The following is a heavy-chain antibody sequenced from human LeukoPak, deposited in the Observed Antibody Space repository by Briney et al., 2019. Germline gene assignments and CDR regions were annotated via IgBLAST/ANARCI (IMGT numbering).Heavy chain of an antibody. CDR3: DIFGEDFDY. CDR1: GLTVITYD. V-gene: IGHV3-23*01. J-gene: IGHJ4*02. Sequence: GGSLRLSCAASGLTVITYDMSWVRQAPGKGLEWVSAISGSGGSTYYADSVKGRFTISRDNSKNTLYLQMNSLRAEDTAVYYCDIFGEDFDYWGQGTLVTVSS. D-gene: IGHD3-10*01. CDR2: ISGSGGST.